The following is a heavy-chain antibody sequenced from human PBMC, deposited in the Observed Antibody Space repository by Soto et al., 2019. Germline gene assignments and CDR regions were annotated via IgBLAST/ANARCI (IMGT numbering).Heavy chain of an antibody. CDR1: GGTFSSYA. CDR2: IIPIFGTA. CDR3: AREKDGIQLWIPPDY. V-gene: IGHV1-69*12. J-gene: IGHJ4*02. Sequence: QVQLVQSGAEVKKPGSSVKVSCKASGGTFSSYAISWVRQAPGQGLEWMGGIIPIFGTANYAQKFQGRVTITADESTSTAYMERSSMRSEDTAVYYCAREKDGIQLWIPPDYWGQGTLVTVSS. D-gene: IGHD5-18*01.